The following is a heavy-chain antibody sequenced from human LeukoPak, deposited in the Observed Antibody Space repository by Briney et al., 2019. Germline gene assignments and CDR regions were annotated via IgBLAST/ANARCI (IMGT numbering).Heavy chain of an antibody. CDR2: IYYSGST. Sequence: SQTLSLTCTVSGGSISSGGYYWSWIRQHPGKGLEWIGYIYYSGSTYYNPSLKSRVTISVDTSKNQFSLKLSSVTAADTAVYYCARDGFGDTAMATDAFDIWGQGTMVTVSS. CDR1: GGSISSGGYY. D-gene: IGHD5-18*01. J-gene: IGHJ3*02. V-gene: IGHV4-31*03. CDR3: ARDGFGDTAMATDAFDI.